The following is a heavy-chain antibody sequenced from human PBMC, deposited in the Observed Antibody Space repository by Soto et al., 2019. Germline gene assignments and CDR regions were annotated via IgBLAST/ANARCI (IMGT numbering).Heavy chain of an antibody. CDR2: IWYDGSNR. J-gene: IGHJ4*02. Sequence: QVQLVESGGGVVQPGRSLRLSCAASGFTFSSYGMHWVRQAPGKGLEWVAVIWYDGSNRYYADSVKGRFTISRDNSENPLFLQMNSLRAEDTAVYYCARVEGATTGPFDYWGQGTLVTVSS. D-gene: IGHD1-1*01. CDR1: GFTFSSYG. V-gene: IGHV3-33*01. CDR3: ARVEGATTGPFDY.